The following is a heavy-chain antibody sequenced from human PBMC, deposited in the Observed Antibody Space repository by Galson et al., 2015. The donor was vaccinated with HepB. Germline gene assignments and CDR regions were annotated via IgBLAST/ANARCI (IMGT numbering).Heavy chain of an antibody. CDR1: GFTFSSYA. Sequence: SLRLSCAASGFTFSSYAMHWVRQAPGKGLEWVAVISYDGGNKYYADSVKGRFTISRDNSKNTLYLQVNSLRAEDTAVYYCAKDGHPYSSSWYYFDYWGQGALVTVSA. V-gene: IGHV3-30*18. CDR3: AKDGHPYSSSWYYFDY. J-gene: IGHJ4*02. CDR2: ISYDGGNK. D-gene: IGHD6-13*01.